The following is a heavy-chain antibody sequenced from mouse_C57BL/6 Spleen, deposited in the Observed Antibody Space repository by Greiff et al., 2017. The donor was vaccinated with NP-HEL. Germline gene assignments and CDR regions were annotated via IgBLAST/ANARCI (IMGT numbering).Heavy chain of an antibody. J-gene: IGHJ3*01. D-gene: IGHD2-1*01. CDR3: ARSGNFSCAY. V-gene: IGHV1-69*01. CDR2: LDPSDSYT. CDR1: GYTFTSYW. Sequence: QVQLQQPGAELVMPGASVKLSCKASGYTFTSYWMHWVKQRPGPGLEWIGELDPSDSYTNSNQTFKGKSTLTVEKSSSTAYMQLSSLTSEDSAVYYCARSGNFSCAYWGQGTLVTVSA.